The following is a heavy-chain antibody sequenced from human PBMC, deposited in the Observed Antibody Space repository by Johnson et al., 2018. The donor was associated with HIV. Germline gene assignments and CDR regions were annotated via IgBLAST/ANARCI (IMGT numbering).Heavy chain of an antibody. D-gene: IGHD1-26*01. CDR3: ARVWELPGYAFDI. Sequence: VQLVESGGGLVQPGGSMRLSCATSGFTFSNYWMNWVRQAPGKGPEWVAYINQDGSEKYYMDSVKGRLTISRDNAKNALYLQMNSLRVEDTAVYYCARVWELPGYAFDIWGPGTMVPVSS. J-gene: IGHJ3*02. CDR1: GFTFSNYW. CDR2: INQDGSEK. V-gene: IGHV3-7*01.